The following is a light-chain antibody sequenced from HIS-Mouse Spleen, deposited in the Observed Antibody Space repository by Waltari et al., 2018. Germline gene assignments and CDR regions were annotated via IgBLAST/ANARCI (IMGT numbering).Light chain of an antibody. Sequence: QSALTQPASVSGSPGQSITVSCPGTSSYFGIYYLVSWYHQHPGKAPKLMIYEGSKRPSGVSNRFSGSKSGNTASLTISGLQAEDEADYYCCSYAGSSTWVFGGGTKLTVL. CDR3: CSYAGSSTWV. CDR1: SSYFGIYYL. V-gene: IGLV2-23*01. J-gene: IGLJ3*02. CDR2: EGS.